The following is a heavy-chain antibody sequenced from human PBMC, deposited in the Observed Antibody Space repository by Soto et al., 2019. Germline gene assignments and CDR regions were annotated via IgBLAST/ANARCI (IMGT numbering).Heavy chain of an antibody. D-gene: IGHD6-6*01. CDR2: IYRSGST. CDR3: AREARTLEWYLDI. J-gene: IGHJ2*01. CDR1: GYSINNDYY. Sequence: PSETLSLTCAVSGYSINNDYYWGWIRQPPGRGLEYIGSIYRSGSTYYSPSLKSRVTISLDTSKNQFSLHLNSVTAADTAVYYCAREARTLEWYLDIWGRGTLVTVSS. V-gene: IGHV4-38-2*01.